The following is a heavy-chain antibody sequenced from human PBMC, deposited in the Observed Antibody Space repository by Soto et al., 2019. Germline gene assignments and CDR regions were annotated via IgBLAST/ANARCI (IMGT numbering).Heavy chain of an antibody. V-gene: IGHV4-31*03. Sequence: PSETLSLTCTVSGGSISSGGYYWSWIRQHPGKGLEWIGYIYYSGSTYYNPSLKSRVTISVDTSKNQFSLKLSSVTAADTAVYYCARSSGYQLKTGITDAFDIWGHGTMVTVSS. CDR2: IYYSGST. CDR3: ARSSGYQLKTGITDAFDI. CDR1: GGSISSGGYY. D-gene: IGHD3-22*01. J-gene: IGHJ3*02.